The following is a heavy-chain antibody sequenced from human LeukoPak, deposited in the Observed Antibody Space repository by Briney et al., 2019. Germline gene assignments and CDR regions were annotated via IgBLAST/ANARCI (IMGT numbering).Heavy chain of an antibody. V-gene: IGHV3-23*01. Sequence: GGSLRLSCAASGFTSITYAMSWVRQAPGKGLEWVSAISGSGGSTYYVDSVKGRFTISRDNSKNTLYLQMNSLRAEDTAVYYCAKDLTYGEYAGGDAFDIWGQGTMVTVSS. CDR2: ISGSGGST. CDR1: GFTSITYA. D-gene: IGHD4-17*01. J-gene: IGHJ3*02. CDR3: AKDLTYGEYAGGDAFDI.